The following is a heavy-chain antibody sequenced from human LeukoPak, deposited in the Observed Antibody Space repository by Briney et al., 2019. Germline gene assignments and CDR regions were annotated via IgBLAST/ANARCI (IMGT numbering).Heavy chain of an antibody. J-gene: IGHJ6*03. CDR1: GFTFSSYS. CDR2: ISSSSSTI. V-gene: IGHV3-48*01. D-gene: IGHD2-2*01. CDR3: ARDNIWDIVVVPAPTITGYMDV. Sequence: GGSLRLSCAASGFTFSSYSMNWVRQAPGKGLEWVSYISSSSSTIYYADSVKGRFTISRDNAKNSLYLQMNSLRAEDTAVYYCARDNIWDIVVVPAPTITGYMDVWGKGTTVTVSS.